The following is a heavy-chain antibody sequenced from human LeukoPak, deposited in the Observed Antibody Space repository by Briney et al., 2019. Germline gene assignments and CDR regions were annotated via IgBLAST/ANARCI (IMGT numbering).Heavy chain of an antibody. V-gene: IGHV4-34*01. J-gene: IGHJ4*02. Sequence: PSETLSLTCAVYGGSFSGYYWSWIRQPPGKGLEWIGEINHSGSTNYNPSLKSRVTISVDTSKNQFSLKLSSVTAAGTAVYYCARGWRDYVWGSYRYYFDYWGQGTLVIVSS. D-gene: IGHD3-16*02. CDR1: GGSFSGYY. CDR3: ARGWRDYVWGSYRYYFDY. CDR2: INHSGST.